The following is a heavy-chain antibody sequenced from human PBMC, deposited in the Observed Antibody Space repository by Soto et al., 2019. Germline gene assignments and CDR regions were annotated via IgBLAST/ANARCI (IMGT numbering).Heavy chain of an antibody. CDR3: ASLRSAALFGMDV. Sequence: SVKVSCKASGGTFSSYAISWVRQAPGQGLEWMGGIIPIFGTANYAQKFQGRVTITADKSTSTAYTELSSLRSEDTAVYYCASLRSAALFGMDVWGQGTTVTVSS. J-gene: IGHJ6*02. CDR1: GGTFSSYA. D-gene: IGHD3-3*01. CDR2: IIPIFGTA. V-gene: IGHV1-69*06.